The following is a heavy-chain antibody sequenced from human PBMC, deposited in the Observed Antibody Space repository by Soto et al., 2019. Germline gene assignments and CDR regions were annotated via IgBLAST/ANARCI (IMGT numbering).Heavy chain of an antibody. D-gene: IGHD4-17*01. CDR2: ISAYNGNT. V-gene: IGHV1-18*04. J-gene: IGHJ6*02. CDR3: ARDRSRTTVTTNYCYGMDV. Sequence: ASVKVSCKASGYTFTSYGISWVRQAPGQGLEWMGWISAYNGNTNYAQKLQGRVTMTTDTSTSTAYMELRSLRSDDTAVYYCARDRSRTTVTTNYCYGMDVWGQGTTVTVSS. CDR1: GYTFTSYG.